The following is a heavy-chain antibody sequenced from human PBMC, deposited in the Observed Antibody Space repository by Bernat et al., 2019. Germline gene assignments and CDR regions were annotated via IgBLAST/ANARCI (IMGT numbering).Heavy chain of an antibody. CDR2: ISYDGSNK. V-gene: IGHV3-30*18. CDR3: AKEQDYYDSSGYYISYYYGMDV. Sequence: QVQLVESGGGVVQPGRSLRLSCAASGFTFSSYGMHWVRQAPGKGLEGVAVISYDGSNKYYADSVKGRFTISRDNSKNTLYLQMNSLRAEDTAVYYCAKEQDYYDSSGYYISYYYGMDVWGQGTTVTVSS. CDR1: GFTFSSYG. D-gene: IGHD3-22*01. J-gene: IGHJ6*02.